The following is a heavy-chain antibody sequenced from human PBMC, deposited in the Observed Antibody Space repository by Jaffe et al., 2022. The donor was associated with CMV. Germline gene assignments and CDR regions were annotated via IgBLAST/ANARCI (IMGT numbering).Heavy chain of an antibody. V-gene: IGHV4-59*08. CDR3: ARQKGPYGDSSTFDY. CDR2: IYYRGST. D-gene: IGHD4-17*01. J-gene: IGHJ4*02. CDR1: DDSISSYY. Sequence: QVQLQESGPGLVKPSETLSLTCTVSDDSISSYYWSWIRQPPGKGLEWIGFIYYRGSTSYNPSLKSRVTISMDTSKNHFSLRLTSVTAADTAVYYCARQKGPYGDSSTFDYWGQGTLVTVSS.